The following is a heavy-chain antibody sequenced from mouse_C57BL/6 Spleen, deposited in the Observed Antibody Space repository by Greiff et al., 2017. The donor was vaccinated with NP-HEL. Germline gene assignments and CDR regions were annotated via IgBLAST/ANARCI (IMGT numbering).Heavy chain of an antibody. CDR2: IAPSDSYT. D-gene: IGHD2-1*01. CDR3: ARRGGNYGRGYAMDD. CDR1: GYTFTSYW. Sequence: QVQLQQPGAELVMPGASVKLSCKASGYTFTSYWMHWVKQRPVQGLAWIGEIAPSDSYTTYNQKFQGKSTLTVDKSSSPASLQLSRRTTEDSAVYYCARRGGNYGRGYAMDDWGQGTSVTVAS. J-gene: IGHJ4*01. V-gene: IGHV1-69*01.